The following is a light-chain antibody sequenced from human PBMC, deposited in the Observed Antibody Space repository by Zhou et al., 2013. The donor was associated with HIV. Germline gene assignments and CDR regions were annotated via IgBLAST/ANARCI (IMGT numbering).Light chain of an antibody. CDR3: MQGIHLLGYT. V-gene: IGKV2-29*03. CDR1: QSLLHSNGKTY. Sequence: DIVMTQTPVSLSVTPGQPASISCKSSQSLLHSNGKTYFYWYLQKAGQPPQVLIYEASNRFSGVPDRFSGSGSGTDFTLKISRVEAEDVGVYYCMQGIHLLGYTFGQGTKLEIK. CDR2: EAS. J-gene: IGKJ2*01.